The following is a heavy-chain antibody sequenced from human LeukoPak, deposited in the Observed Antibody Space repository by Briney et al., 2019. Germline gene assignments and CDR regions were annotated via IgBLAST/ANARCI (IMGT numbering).Heavy chain of an antibody. J-gene: IGHJ4*02. Sequence: GGSLRLSCAASGFTFSSYAMSWVRQATGKGLEWVSAISGSGGSTYYADSVKGRFTISRDNSKNTLYLQMNSLRAEDTAVYYCAKDRGRDGYNEYWGQGTLVTVPS. CDR2: ISGSGGST. D-gene: IGHD5-24*01. V-gene: IGHV3-23*01. CDR1: GFTFSSYA. CDR3: AKDRGRDGYNEY.